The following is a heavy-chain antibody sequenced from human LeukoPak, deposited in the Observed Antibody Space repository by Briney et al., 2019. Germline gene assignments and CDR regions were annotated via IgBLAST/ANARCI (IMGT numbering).Heavy chain of an antibody. CDR2: INPNSGGT. D-gene: IGHD3-22*01. CDR1: GYTFTGYY. CDR3: ARDLYYYDSSGYFITSDY. Sequence: GASVKVSCKASGYTFTGYYMHWVRQAPGQGLEWMGQINPNSGGTNYAQKFQGRVTMTRDTSISTAYMELSRLRSDDTAVYYCARDLYYYDSSGYFITSDYWGQGTLVTVSS. J-gene: IGHJ4*02. V-gene: IGHV1-2*06.